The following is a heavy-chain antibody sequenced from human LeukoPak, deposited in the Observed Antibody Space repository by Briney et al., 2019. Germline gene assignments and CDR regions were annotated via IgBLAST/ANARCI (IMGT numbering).Heavy chain of an antibody. CDR2: IEQDGGEK. CDR1: GFSFSNYW. CDR3: ARLWGGNGYSGGSLNL. D-gene: IGHD3-16*01. Sequence: GGSLRLSCAASGFSFSNYWMRWVRQAPGKGLEWVADIEQDGGEKYYVDSVKGRFTISKDNSNNMVFLQMDRLRAEDTAVYYCARLWGGNGYSGGSLNLWGQGTLVTVSS. V-gene: IGHV3-7*01. J-gene: IGHJ5*02.